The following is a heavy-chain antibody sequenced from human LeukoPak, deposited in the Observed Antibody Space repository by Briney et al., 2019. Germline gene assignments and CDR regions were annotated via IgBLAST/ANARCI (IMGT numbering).Heavy chain of an antibody. CDR3: VRRGPNNSGLDY. J-gene: IGHJ4*02. D-gene: IGHD5-12*01. CDR1: GFTFSSYT. CDR2: ITSTSTYI. V-gene: IGHV3-21*01. Sequence: GGSLRLSCAASGFTFSSYTFNWVRQAPGKGLEWVASITSTSTYIYYADSVQGRFAVSRDNAKNSLYLQMNSLRAEDTAVFYCVRRGPNNSGLDYWGQGTLVTASS.